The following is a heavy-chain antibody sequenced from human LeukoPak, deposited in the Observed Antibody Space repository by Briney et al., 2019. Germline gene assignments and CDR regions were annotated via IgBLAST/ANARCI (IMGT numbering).Heavy chain of an antibody. CDR1: GGSITNASFY. Sequence: PSETLSLTCTVSGGSITNASFYWGWIRQPPGKGLEWIGSIYYSGSTYYNPSLKSRVTISVDTSKNQFSLKLSSVTAADTAVYYCARHVAEYCSGGSCYPYYFDYWGQGTLVTVSS. CDR2: IYYSGST. D-gene: IGHD2-15*01. CDR3: ARHVAEYCSGGSCYPYYFDY. V-gene: IGHV4-39*01. J-gene: IGHJ4*02.